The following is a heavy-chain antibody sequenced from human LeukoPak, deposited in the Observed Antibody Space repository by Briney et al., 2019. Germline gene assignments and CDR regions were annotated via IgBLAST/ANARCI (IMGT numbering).Heavy chain of an antibody. CDR1: GYTFTSYG. V-gene: IGHV1-18*01. CDR2: ISAYNGNT. J-gene: IGHJ3*02. CDR3: AGDGTTIFGVVIPYAFDI. D-gene: IGHD3-3*01. Sequence: ASVKVSCKASGYTFTSYGISWVRQAPGQGLEWMGWISAYNGNTNYAQKLQGRVTMTTDTSTSTAYMELRSLRSDDTAVYYCAGDGTTIFGVVIPYAFDIWGQGTMVTVSS.